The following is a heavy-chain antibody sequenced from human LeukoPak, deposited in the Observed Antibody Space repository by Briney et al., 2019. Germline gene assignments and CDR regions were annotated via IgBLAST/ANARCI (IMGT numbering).Heavy chain of an antibody. D-gene: IGHD6-19*01. V-gene: IGHV3-30*02. CDR1: GFTFSSFG. CDR2: IQTDGGNK. J-gene: IGHJ4*02. CDR3: GRDRGWAVDF. Sequence: GGSLRLSCAASGFTFSSFGIHWVRQAPGEGLEWVASIQTDGGNKYYADSMKGRFTISRDDSKNTVYMQMNSLRAEDTAVYYWGRDRGWAVDFWGQGALVTVSS.